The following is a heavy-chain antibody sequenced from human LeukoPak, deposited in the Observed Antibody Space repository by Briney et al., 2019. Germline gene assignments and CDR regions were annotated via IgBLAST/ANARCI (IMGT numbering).Heavy chain of an antibody. V-gene: IGHV4-34*01. J-gene: IGHJ4*02. D-gene: IGHD1-26*01. CDR3: AEESGSHDY. Sequence: SETLSLSCAVYGGSFSGYYWSWIRQPPGKGLEWIGEINHSGSTNYNPSLKSRVTISVDTSKNQFSLKLSSVTAADTAVYYCAEESGSHDYWGQGTLVTVSS. CDR2: INHSGST. CDR1: GGSFSGYY.